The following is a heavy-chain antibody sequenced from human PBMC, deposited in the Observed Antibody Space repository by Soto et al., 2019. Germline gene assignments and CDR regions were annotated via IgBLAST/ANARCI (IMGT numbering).Heavy chain of an antibody. V-gene: IGHV1-69*01. CDR3: TREAVAGSGDNWYFDL. D-gene: IGHD6-19*01. CDR2: IIPIFGTA. J-gene: IGHJ2*01. Sequence: QVQLVQSGAEVKKPGSSVKVSCKASGGTFSSYAISWVRQAPGQGLEWMGGIIPIFGTANYAQKFQGRVTITADESTSTAYMELSSLRSEDTAVYYCTREAVAGSGDNWYFDLWGRGTLVTGSS. CDR1: GGTFSSYA.